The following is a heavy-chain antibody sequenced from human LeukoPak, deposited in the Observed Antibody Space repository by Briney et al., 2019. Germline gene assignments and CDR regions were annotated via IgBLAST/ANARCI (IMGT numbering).Heavy chain of an antibody. Sequence: SETLSLTCTVSGGSISSGGYYWSWIRQQPGKGLEWIGYIYYSGSTYYNPSLKSRVTISVDTSKNQFSLKLSSVTAADTAVYYCARAHYYGSGSYNWFDPWGQGTLVTVSS. CDR2: IYYSGST. D-gene: IGHD3-10*01. CDR1: GGSISSGGYY. V-gene: IGHV4-31*03. J-gene: IGHJ5*02. CDR3: ARAHYYGSGSYNWFDP.